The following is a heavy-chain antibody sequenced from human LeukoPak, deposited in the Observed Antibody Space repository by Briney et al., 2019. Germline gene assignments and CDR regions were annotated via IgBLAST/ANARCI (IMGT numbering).Heavy chain of an antibody. CDR3: ARAGGSVGWYGTIDS. J-gene: IGHJ4*02. Sequence: SQTLSLTCTVSGGSISSGSYYWSWIRQPAGKALEWLGHIYTSGSTSYNPSLQSRVTISVDTSSHQFSLKVTSVTAADTAVYYCARAGGSVGWYGTIDSWGKGTLVTVSS. CDR1: GGSISSGSYY. V-gene: IGHV4-61*09. D-gene: IGHD6-19*01. CDR2: IYTSGST.